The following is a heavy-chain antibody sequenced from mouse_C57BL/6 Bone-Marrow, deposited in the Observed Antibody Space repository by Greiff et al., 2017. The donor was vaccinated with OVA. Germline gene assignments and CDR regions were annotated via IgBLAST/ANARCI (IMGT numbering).Heavy chain of an antibody. CDR1: GYTFTSYW. Sequence: QVQLQQPGAELVMPGASVKLSCKASGYTFTSYWMHWVKQRPGQGLEWIGEIDPSDSYTNYNQKFKGKSTLTVDKSSSTAYMQLSSLTSEDSAVYYCARGNYDYSWLAYWGQGTLVTVSA. CDR2: IDPSDSYT. V-gene: IGHV1-69*01. J-gene: IGHJ3*01. D-gene: IGHD2-4*01. CDR3: ARGNYDYSWLAY.